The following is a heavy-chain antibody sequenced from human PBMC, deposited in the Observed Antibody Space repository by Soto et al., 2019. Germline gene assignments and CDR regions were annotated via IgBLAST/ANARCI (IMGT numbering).Heavy chain of an antibody. CDR2: VSGYT. V-gene: IGHV4-59*08. CDR1: GGSINNYY. J-gene: IGHJ3*02. CDR3: ARHLVQQQLIDAFDI. Sequence: SETLSLTCTVSGGSINNYYWSWIRQPPGKGLEWIGYVSGYTNYNPSLKSRVTISVDTSKNQFSLKLSSVTAADTAMYYCARHLVQQQLIDAFDIWGQGTMVTVSS. D-gene: IGHD6-13*01.